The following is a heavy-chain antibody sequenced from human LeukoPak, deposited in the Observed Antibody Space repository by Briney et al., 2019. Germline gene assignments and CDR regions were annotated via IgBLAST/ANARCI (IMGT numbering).Heavy chain of an antibody. CDR3: ARAAAAAMAPDY. D-gene: IGHD2-2*01. J-gene: IGHJ4*02. CDR1: GFTVSSNY. V-gene: IGHV3-66*01. Sequence: GGSLRLSCAASGFTVSSNYMSWVRQAPGKGLEWVSVIYSGGSTYYADSVRGRFTISRDNSKNTLYLQVNTLRAEDTAVYYCARAAAAAMAPDYWGQGTLVTVSS. CDR2: IYSGGST.